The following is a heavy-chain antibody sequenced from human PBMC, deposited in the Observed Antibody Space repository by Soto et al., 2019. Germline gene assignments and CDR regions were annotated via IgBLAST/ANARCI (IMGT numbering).Heavy chain of an antibody. V-gene: IGHV3-15*01. D-gene: IGHD3-3*01. Sequence: LGLSCAASGFTFSNALMTWVRQAPGQGLEWVGRIKSKSDGATTDYAAPVSGRFIISRDDSKNRRYLQLHSLQTWQQALHYCPTGLTIFGVVIDPWGQGTLVTVSS. CDR1: GFTFSNAL. J-gene: IGHJ5*02. CDR3: PTGLTIFGVVIDP. CDR2: IKSKSDGATT.